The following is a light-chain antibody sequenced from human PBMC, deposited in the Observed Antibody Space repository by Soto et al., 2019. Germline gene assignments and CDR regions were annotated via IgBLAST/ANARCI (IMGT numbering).Light chain of an antibody. CDR2: GAS. Sequence: EIVMTQSPATLSVSPGERATLSCRASQSVSSNLAWYQQKPGQAPRLLIYGASTRATDIPARFSGSGSGTEFTLTISSLQSEDFATYYCQQYNTFSTFGQGTKVEIK. CDR1: QSVSSN. J-gene: IGKJ1*01. V-gene: IGKV3-15*01. CDR3: QQYNTFST.